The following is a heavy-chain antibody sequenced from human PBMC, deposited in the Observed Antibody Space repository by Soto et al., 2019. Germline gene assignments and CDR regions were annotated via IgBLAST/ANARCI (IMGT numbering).Heavy chain of an antibody. CDR3: ARDSRYSTGCVDV. Sequence: ASVKVSCKASGYTFIGYYMHWVRRAPGQGLEWMGWINPNSGGTNYAQKFQGWVTLTRDRSISTACLELSRLKSDDTAVYYCARDSRYSTGCVDVWGQGTTVTVSS. D-gene: IGHD6-19*01. J-gene: IGHJ6*02. V-gene: IGHV1-2*04. CDR2: INPNSGGT. CDR1: GYTFIGYY.